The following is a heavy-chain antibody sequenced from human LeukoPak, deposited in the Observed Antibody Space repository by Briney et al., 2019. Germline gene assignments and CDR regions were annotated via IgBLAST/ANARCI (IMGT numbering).Heavy chain of an antibody. V-gene: IGHV3-9*01. CDR2: ISWNSGSI. J-gene: IGHJ4*02. CDR1: GFTFDDYA. CDR3: AKDLGSSGYSYYFDY. D-gene: IGHD3-22*01. Sequence: PGGSLRLSCAASGFTFDDYAMHWVRQAPGKGLEWVSGISWNSGSIGYADSVKGRFTISRDNAKNSLYLQVNSLRAEDTALYYCAKDLGSSGYSYYFDYWGQGTLVTVSS.